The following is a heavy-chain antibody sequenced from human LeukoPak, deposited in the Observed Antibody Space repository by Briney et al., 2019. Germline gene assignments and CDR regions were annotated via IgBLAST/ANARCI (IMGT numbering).Heavy chain of an antibody. J-gene: IGHJ2*01. V-gene: IGHV4-4*09. Sequence: SETLSLTCTVSGGSISSYYWSWIRQPPGKGLEWIGYIYTSGSTNYNPSLKSRVTISVDTSKNQFSLKLSSVTAADTAVYYCAGNWGLYWYFDLWGRGTPVTVSS. CDR3: AGNWGLYWYFDL. D-gene: IGHD7-27*01. CDR2: IYTSGST. CDR1: GGSISSYY.